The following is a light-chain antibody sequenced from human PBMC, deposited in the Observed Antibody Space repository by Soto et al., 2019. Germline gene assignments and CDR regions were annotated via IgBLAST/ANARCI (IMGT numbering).Light chain of an antibody. V-gene: IGLV1-40*01. CDR2: GNS. CDR3: QSYDISLSVV. CDR1: SSNIGAGYD. J-gene: IGLJ2*01. Sequence: QSVLTQPPSVSGAPGQRVTIYCTGSSSNIGAGYDVHWYHQLPGTAPKLLIYGNSNRPSGVPDRFSGSKSGTSASLAITGLQAEDEADYYCQSYDISLSVVFGGGTKLTVL.